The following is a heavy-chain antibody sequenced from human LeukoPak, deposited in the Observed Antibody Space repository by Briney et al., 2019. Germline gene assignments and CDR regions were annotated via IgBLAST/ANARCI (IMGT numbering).Heavy chain of an antibody. CDR2: IYHSGST. J-gene: IGHJ4*02. Sequence: SETLSLTCAVSGYSIGSGYYWGWIRQPPGKGLEWIGSIYHSGSTYYNPSLKSRVTISVDTSKNQFSLKLSSVTAADTAVYYCARLPPLYYDFWSGYYNPDYWGQGTLVTVSS. CDR3: ARLPPLYYDFWSGYYNPDY. V-gene: IGHV4-38-2*01. CDR1: GYSIGSGYY. D-gene: IGHD3-3*01.